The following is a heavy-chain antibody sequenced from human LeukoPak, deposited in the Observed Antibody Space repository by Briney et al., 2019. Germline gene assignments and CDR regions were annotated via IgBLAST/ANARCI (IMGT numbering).Heavy chain of an antibody. J-gene: IGHJ4*02. CDR2: ISGSGGST. CDR3: AKDTRSYYDFWSGYSYYFDY. Sequence: GGSLRLSCAVSGFTFNNAWMSWVRQAPGKGLEWVSAISGSGGSTYYADSVKGRFTISRDNSKNTLYLQMNSLRAEDTAVYYCAKDTRSYYDFWSGYSYYFDYWGQGTLVTVSS. D-gene: IGHD3-3*01. V-gene: IGHV3-23*01. CDR1: GFTFNNAW.